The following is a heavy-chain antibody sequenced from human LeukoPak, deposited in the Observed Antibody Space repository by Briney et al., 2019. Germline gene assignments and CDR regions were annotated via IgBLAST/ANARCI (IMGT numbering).Heavy chain of an antibody. CDR3: ARLRAYYYGSGSYYNRGGFAY. CDR1: GGSISSSTYY. V-gene: IGHV4-39*07. D-gene: IGHD3-10*01. CDR2: IYYSGST. J-gene: IGHJ4*02. Sequence: SETLSLTCTVFGGSISSSTYYWGWIRQPPGKGLEWIGSIYYSGSTYYSSSFKSRVTISVDTSKNQFSLKLSSVTAADTAVYYCARLRAYYYGSGSYYNRGGFAYWGQGTLVTVSS.